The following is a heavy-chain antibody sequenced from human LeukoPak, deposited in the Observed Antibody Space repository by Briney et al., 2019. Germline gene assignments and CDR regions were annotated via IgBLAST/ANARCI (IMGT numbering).Heavy chain of an antibody. CDR3: ARTYDYGDYGYYYYYMDV. J-gene: IGHJ6*03. CDR2: ISSNGGST. V-gene: IGHV3-64*01. Sequence: PGGSLRLSCAASGFTFSSYAMHWVRQAPGKGLEYVSAISSNGGSTYYANSVKGRFTISRDNSKNTLYLQMGSLRAEDMAVYYCARTYDYGDYGYYYYYMDVWGKETTVTVSS. CDR1: GFTFSSYA. D-gene: IGHD4-17*01.